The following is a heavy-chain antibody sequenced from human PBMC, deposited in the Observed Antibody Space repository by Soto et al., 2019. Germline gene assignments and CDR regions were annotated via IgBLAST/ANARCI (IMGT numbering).Heavy chain of an antibody. V-gene: IGHV4-59*12. CDR2: IYYSGST. J-gene: IGHJ6*03. CDR1: GGSISSYY. Sequence: SETLSLTCTVSGGSISSYYWSWIRQPPGKGLEWIGYIYYSGSTNYNPSLKSRVTISVDTSKNQFSLKLSSVTAADTAVYYCAREDIVIVPAARQYYYYMDVWGKGTTVTSP. D-gene: IGHD2-2*01. CDR3: AREDIVIVPAARQYYYYMDV.